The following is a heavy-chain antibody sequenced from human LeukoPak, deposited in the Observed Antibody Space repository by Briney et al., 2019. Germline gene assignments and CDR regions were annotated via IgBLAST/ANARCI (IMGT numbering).Heavy chain of an antibody. CDR1: GYTFTVYY. Sequence: ASVTVSCKASGYTFTVYYMHWVRQAPGQGLEWMGWINPNSGGTNYAQKFQGRVTMTRDTSISTAYMELSRLRSDDTAVYYCARAGIEYYYDSSGPLDLDYWGQGTLVTVSS. CDR2: INPNSGGT. CDR3: ARAGIEYYYDSSGPLDLDY. J-gene: IGHJ4*02. D-gene: IGHD3-22*01. V-gene: IGHV1-2*02.